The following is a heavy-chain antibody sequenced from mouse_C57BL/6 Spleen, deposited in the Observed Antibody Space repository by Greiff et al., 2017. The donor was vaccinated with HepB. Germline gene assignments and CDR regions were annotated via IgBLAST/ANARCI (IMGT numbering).Heavy chain of an antibody. CDR1: GYTFTSYW. CDR3: ARAPGGSSSYYFDY. CDR2: IHPNSGST. D-gene: IGHD1-1*01. J-gene: IGHJ2*01. Sequence: QVQLQQPGAELVKPGASVKLSCKASGYTFTSYWMHWVKQRPGQGLEWIGMIHPNSGSTNYNEKFKSKATLTVDKSSSTAYMQLSSLTSEDSAVYYCARAPGGSSSYYFDYWGQGTTLTVSS. V-gene: IGHV1-64*01.